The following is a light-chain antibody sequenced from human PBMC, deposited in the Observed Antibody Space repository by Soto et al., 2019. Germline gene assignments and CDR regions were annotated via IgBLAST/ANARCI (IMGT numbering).Light chain of an antibody. CDR2: GAS. V-gene: IGKV3-20*01. J-gene: IGKJ1*01. Sequence: EIVLTQSPGTLSLSPGERSTLSFRISQSVSSSFLAWYQHKPGQAPRLLIFGASNRAAGIPDRFSGSRSGTDFTLTIGRLEPEDFAVYYCHQYGSSSWTFGQGTKVDIK. CDR1: QSVSSSF. CDR3: HQYGSSSWT.